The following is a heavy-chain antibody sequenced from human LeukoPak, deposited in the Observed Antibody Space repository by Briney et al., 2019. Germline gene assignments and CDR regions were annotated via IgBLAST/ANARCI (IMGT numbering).Heavy chain of an antibody. J-gene: IGHJ5*02. CDR2: IKQDGSEK. V-gene: IGHV3-7*01. D-gene: IGHD1-26*01. Sequence: GGSLRLSCAASGFTFISYWMSWVRQAPGKGLEWVANIKQDGSEKYYVDSVKGRFTISRDNAKNSLYLQMNSLRAEDTAVYYCARDDQWELPGNWFDPWGQGTLVTVSS. CDR3: ARDDQWELPGNWFDP. CDR1: GFTFISYW.